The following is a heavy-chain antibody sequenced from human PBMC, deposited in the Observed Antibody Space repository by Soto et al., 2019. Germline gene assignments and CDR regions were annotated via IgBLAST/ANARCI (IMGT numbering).Heavy chain of an antibody. V-gene: IGHV3-66*01. D-gene: IGHD3-16*01. Sequence: EVQLVESGGGLVQPGGSLRLSCADSGFTVSTKYMGWVRQAPGKGLEWGSVIYSGGSTFYADSVRGRFTISRDNSKKTVNLQMNSLSAEDTAVYYCARDPWAADYWGQGTLVTVSS. J-gene: IGHJ4*02. CDR1: GFTVSTKY. CDR2: IYSGGST. CDR3: ARDPWAADY.